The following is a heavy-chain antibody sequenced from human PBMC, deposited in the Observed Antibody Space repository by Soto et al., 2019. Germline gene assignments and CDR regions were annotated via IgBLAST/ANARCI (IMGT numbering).Heavy chain of an antibody. D-gene: IGHD3-22*01. V-gene: IGHV3-30-3*01. CDR2: ISYDGSNK. Sequence: QVQLVETGGGVVQPGRSLRLSCAASGFTFSSYAMHWVRQAPGKGLEWVAVISYDGSNKYYADSVKGRFTISRDNSKNTLYLQMNSLRAEDTAVYYCARDQDYDSSGYANYWGQGTLVTVSS. J-gene: IGHJ4*02. CDR3: ARDQDYDSSGYANY. CDR1: GFTFSSYA.